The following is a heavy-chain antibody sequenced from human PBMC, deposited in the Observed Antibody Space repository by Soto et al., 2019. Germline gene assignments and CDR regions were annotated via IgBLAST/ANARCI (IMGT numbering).Heavy chain of an antibody. CDR3: ARAGGYCDGGNCFNWFDX. D-gene: IGHD2-15*01. V-gene: IGHV4-59*01. Sequence: SETLSLTCTVSGGSISSDYWSWIRQPPGKGLEWIGYVYYRGSTNYNPSLKSRVTTSVDTSKNQFSLTLSSVNAADTAVYYCARAGGYCDGGNCFNWFDXWGQGTLVTVSX. J-gene: IGHJ5*02. CDR1: GGSISSDY. CDR2: VYYRGST.